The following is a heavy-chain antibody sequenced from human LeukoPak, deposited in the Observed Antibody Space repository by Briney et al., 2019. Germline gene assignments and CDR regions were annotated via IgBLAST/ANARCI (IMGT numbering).Heavy chain of an antibody. CDR1: GGSFSGYY. Sequence: SETLSLTCAVYGGSFSGYYWSWIRQPPGKGLEWIGEINHSGSTNYNPSLKSRVTISVDTSKNQFSLKLSSVTAADTAVYYCARWVRQWPTGWFDPWGQGTLVTVSS. V-gene: IGHV4-34*01. D-gene: IGHD6-19*01. CDR3: ARWVRQWPTGWFDP. J-gene: IGHJ5*02. CDR2: INHSGST.